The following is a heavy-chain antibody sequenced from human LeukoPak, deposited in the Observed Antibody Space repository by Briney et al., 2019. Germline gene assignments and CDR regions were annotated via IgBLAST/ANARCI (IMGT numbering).Heavy chain of an antibody. CDR1: GFTFSNYA. V-gene: IGHV3-23*01. CDR2: IGGSARST. CDR3: ARDPPGYSSSWYGTFDI. J-gene: IGHJ3*02. Sequence: GGSLRLSCAASGFTFSNYAMSWVRQAPGKGLEWVSTIGGSARSTYYADSAKGRFTISRDNSKNTLYLQMNSLRDEDTAVYYCARDPPGYSSSWYGTFDIWGQATMVTVSS. D-gene: IGHD6-13*01.